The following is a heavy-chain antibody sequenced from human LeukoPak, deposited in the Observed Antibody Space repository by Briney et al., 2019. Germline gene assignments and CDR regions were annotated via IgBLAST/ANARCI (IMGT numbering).Heavy chain of an antibody. D-gene: IGHD1-26*01. CDR1: GFTFSGYS. Sequence: PGGSQRLSCAASGFTFSGYSMNWVRQAPGKGLEWVSYISTSSSTRYYADSVKGRFTISRDNAKNSLYLQMNSLRDEDTAVYFCARESSGTYYHFDYWGQGTLVTVSS. J-gene: IGHJ4*02. CDR3: ARESSGTYYHFDY. V-gene: IGHV3-48*02. CDR2: ISTSSSTR.